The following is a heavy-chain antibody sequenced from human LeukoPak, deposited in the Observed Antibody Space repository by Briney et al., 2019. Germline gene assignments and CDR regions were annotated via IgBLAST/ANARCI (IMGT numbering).Heavy chain of an antibody. CDR2: IYYSGST. CDR3: ARRRVVVASTDGASGAFDI. CDR1: GVSISSGGYY. Sequence: SETLSLTCTVSGVSISSGGYYWSWIRQHPGKGLEWIGYIYYSGSTYYNPSLKSRVTISVDTSRNQFSLKLSSVTAADTAVYFCARRRVVVASTDGASGAFDIWGQGTMVTVSS. V-gene: IGHV4-31*03. J-gene: IGHJ3*02. D-gene: IGHD2-15*01.